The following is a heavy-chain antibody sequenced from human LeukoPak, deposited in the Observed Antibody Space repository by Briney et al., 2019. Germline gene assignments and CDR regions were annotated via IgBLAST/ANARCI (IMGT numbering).Heavy chain of an antibody. CDR1: GGTFSNYA. Sequence: SVKVSCKASGGTFSNYAISWVRQAPGQGLEWMGGIIPIFGTANYAQKFQGRVTITADESTSTAYMELSSLRSEDTAVYYCARAMDYDILTGYLDAFDIWGQGTMVTVSS. V-gene: IGHV1-69*13. CDR2: IIPIFGTA. CDR3: ARAMDYDILTGYLDAFDI. J-gene: IGHJ3*02. D-gene: IGHD3-9*01.